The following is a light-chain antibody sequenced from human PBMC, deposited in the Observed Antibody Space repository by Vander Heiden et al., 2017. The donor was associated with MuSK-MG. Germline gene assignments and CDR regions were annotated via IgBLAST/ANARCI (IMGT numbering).Light chain of an antibody. CDR2: EVN. Sequence: QSALTQPASMSGSPGQSITISCTGTSSDVGDYNYVSWFQHHPGRAPKLLIYEVNNRPSGVSNRFSGSKSGNTASLTISGLQAEDDADYYCSSYTHSVTNTVVFGTGTKVTVL. CDR3: SSYTHSVTNTVV. CDR1: SSDVGDYNY. J-gene: IGLJ1*01. V-gene: IGLV2-14*01.